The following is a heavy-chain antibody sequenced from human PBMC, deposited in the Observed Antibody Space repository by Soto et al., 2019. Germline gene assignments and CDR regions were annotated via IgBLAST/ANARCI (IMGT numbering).Heavy chain of an antibody. CDR1: GFTFSDYY. CDR2: ISQGGGDT. CDR3: VSVARLAAH. D-gene: IGHD6-25*01. V-gene: IGHV3-11*05. J-gene: IGHJ4*02. Sequence: QVHLVESGGGLVRPGGSLRLSCAASGFTFSDYYMNWIRQSPGRGLEWVSYISQGGGDTNYADSVKGRFTISRDNAKNSVYLEMNSLRDEDTAVYYCVSVARLAAHWGQGTLVIVSS.